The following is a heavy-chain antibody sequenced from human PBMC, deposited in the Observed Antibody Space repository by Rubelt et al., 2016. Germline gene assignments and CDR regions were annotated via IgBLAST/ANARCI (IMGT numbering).Heavy chain of an antibody. CDR1: GFTFSSYS. D-gene: IGHD1-26*01. J-gene: IGHJ3*02. Sequence: EVQVLESGGGLVQSGGSLRLSCAASGFTFSSYSMAWVRQAPGKGLEWVSTISGSGGSTYYADSVKGRFTISRDNPKNTLYLQMNSLRAEDTAIYYCAKDLIVGAPYDASDIWGQGTMVTVSS. CDR3: AKDLIVGAPYDASDI. V-gene: IGHV3-23*01. CDR2: ISGSGGST.